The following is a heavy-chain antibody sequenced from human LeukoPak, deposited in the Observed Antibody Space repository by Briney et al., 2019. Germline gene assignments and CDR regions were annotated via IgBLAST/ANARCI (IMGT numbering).Heavy chain of an antibody. CDR2: INPSSGST. D-gene: IGHD6-6*01. CDR1: GYTFTSNY. V-gene: IGHV1-46*01. CDR3: ARDPYTSSLFDY. J-gene: IGHJ4*01. Sequence: ASVKVCCKASGYTFTSNYMHWVRQAPGQGLEGRGIINPSSGSTTYAQKYQGRVTMTRDTSTSTVYMDLSSLRSEDTAIYYCARDPYTSSLFDYWGQGTLVTVSS.